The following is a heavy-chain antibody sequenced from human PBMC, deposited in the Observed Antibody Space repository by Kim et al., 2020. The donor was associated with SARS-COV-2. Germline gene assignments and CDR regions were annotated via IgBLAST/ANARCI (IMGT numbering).Heavy chain of an antibody. J-gene: IGHJ4*02. CDR1: GFTFRTYA. CDR2: ISNTEIT. Sequence: GGSLRLSCVASGFTFRTYAMSWVRQAPGGGLECVSTISNTEITHADSVKGRFTISSDDSRDILYLQMSSLRVEDTAIYYCSREPFGSGNDYWGQGTLVTV. V-gene: IGHV3-23*05. D-gene: IGHD3-10*01. CDR3: SREPFGSGNDY.